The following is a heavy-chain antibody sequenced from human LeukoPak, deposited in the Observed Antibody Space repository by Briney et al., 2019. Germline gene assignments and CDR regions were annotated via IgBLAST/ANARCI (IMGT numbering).Heavy chain of an antibody. J-gene: IGHJ4*02. CDR3: ARVTTGGYYNC. CDR1: GGSLSSGSYY. V-gene: IGHV4-61*02. D-gene: IGHD3-22*01. CDR2: IYTSGST. Sequence: PSETLSLTCTVSGGSLSSGSYYWSWIRQPAGKGLEWIGRIYTSGSTNYNPSLKSRVTISVDTSKNQFSLKLSSVTAADTAVYYCARVTTGGYYNCWGQGTLVTVSS.